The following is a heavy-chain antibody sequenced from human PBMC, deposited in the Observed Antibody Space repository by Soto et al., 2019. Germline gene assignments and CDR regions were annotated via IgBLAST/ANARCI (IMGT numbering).Heavy chain of an antibody. Sequence: PSETLSLTCTVSGVSISGSRYYWGWIRQPPGRGLEWIGNIYYSGSTYYTPALKSRVTLSVDTSKNQFSLNLNSVTAADTAVYYCARGGIPPSGCGIAYAMDVWGQGTTVTVSS. CDR2: IYYSGST. CDR3: ARGGIPPSGCGIAYAMDV. D-gene: IGHD1-26*01. J-gene: IGHJ6*02. CDR1: GVSISGSRYY. V-gene: IGHV4-39*01.